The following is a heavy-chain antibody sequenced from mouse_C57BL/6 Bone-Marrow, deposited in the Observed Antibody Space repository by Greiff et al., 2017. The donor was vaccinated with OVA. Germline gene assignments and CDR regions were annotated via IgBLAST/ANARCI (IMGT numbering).Heavy chain of an antibody. J-gene: IGHJ2*01. CDR2: IYPGSGST. CDR1: GYTFTSYW. Sequence: VQLQQPGAELVKPGASVKMSCKASGYTFTSYWITWVKQRPGQGLEWIGDIYPGSGSTNYNEKFKSKATLTVDTSSSTAYMQLSSLTSEDSAVYYCARCHYYYGYYFDYWGQGTTLTVPS. V-gene: IGHV1-55*01. D-gene: IGHD2-1*01. CDR3: ARCHYYYGYYFDY.